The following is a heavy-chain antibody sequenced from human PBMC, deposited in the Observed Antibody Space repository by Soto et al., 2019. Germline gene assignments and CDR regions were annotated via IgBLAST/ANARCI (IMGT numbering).Heavy chain of an antibody. D-gene: IGHD2-15*01. V-gene: IGHV1-18*01. J-gene: IGHJ6*02. Sequence: ASVKVSCKASGYTFTSYGISWVRQAPGQGLEWMGWISAYNGNTNYAQKLQGRVTMTTDTSTSTAYMELRSLRSDDTAVYYCARDCSGGSCYSLRTLYSYYYCMDVWGQGTTAT. CDR3: ARDCSGGSCYSLRTLYSYYYCMDV. CDR2: ISAYNGNT. CDR1: GYTFTSYG.